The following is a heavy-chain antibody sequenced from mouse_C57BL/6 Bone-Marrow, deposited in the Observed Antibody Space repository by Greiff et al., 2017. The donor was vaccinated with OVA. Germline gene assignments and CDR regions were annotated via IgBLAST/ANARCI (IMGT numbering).Heavy chain of an antibody. D-gene: IGHD1-1*01. CDR3: TTFYGSSYWYFDV. CDR1: GFNIKDDY. J-gene: IGHJ1*03. Sequence: VQLKESGAELVRPGASVMLSCTASGFNIKDDYMHWVKQRPEQGLEWIGWIDPENGDTEYASKFQGKATITADTSSNTAYLQLSSLTSEDTAVYYCTTFYGSSYWYFDVWGTGTTVTVSS. V-gene: IGHV14-4*01. CDR2: IDPENGDT.